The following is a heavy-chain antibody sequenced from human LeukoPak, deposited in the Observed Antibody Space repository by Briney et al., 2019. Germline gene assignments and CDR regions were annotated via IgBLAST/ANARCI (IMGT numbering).Heavy chain of an antibody. D-gene: IGHD2-8*01. J-gene: IGHJ4*02. V-gene: IGHV1-69*13. CDR1: GGTFSSYA. CDR2: IIPIFGTA. CDR3: VANAYEFDY. Sequence: ASVKVSCKASGGTFSSYAISWVRQAPGQGLEWMGGIIPIFGTANYAQKFQGRVTITADEVTSTAYMELRSRISEDTGVYFCVANAYEFDYWGQGTLVTVSS.